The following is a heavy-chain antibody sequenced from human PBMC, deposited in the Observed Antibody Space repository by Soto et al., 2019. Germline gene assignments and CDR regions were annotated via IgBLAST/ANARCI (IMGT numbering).Heavy chain of an antibody. CDR3: AKSVRYCLGSSCSPEAFDV. D-gene: IGHD2-15*01. J-gene: IGHJ3*01. CDR1: GFSFSDSG. Sequence: QVHLVESGGGVVQPGRSLRLSWVASGFSFSDSGMHWVRQAPGKGLEWVAAISYDGSNKYYADSVNDRFTISRDNSKNTLSLQMNSLRAEDKAVYYCAKSVRYCLGSSCSPEAFDVWGQGTLVSVSS. CDR2: ISYDGSNK. V-gene: IGHV3-30*18.